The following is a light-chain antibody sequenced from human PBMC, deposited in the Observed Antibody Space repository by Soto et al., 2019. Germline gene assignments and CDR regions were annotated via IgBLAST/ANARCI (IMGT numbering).Light chain of an antibody. V-gene: IGKV3-11*01. CDR3: QQRSNRPQT. J-gene: IGKJ1*01. Sequence: EIVMTQSPGNLSVSQGERATLSCRASQSVDNYLDWYQQKPGQAPRLLIYESSNRATGIPARFSGSGSGTDFILTICSLEPEDFAVYYCQQRSNRPQTFGQGTKVDIK. CDR1: QSVDNY. CDR2: ESS.